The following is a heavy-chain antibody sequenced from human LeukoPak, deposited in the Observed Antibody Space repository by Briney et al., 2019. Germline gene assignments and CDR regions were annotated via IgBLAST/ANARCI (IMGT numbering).Heavy chain of an antibody. CDR1: GFTFSDYY. D-gene: IGHD6-19*01. CDR2: ISSSSSDK. V-gene: IGHV3-11*06. J-gene: IGHJ3*02. CDR3: ARGGVSRIAVAGTYAFDI. Sequence: GGSLRLSCAASGFTFSDYYMSWIRQAPGKGLEWVSYISSSSSDKYYADSVKGRFTISRDNAKNSLYLQMNSLRAEDTAVYYCARGGVSRIAVAGTYAFDIWGQGTMVTVSS.